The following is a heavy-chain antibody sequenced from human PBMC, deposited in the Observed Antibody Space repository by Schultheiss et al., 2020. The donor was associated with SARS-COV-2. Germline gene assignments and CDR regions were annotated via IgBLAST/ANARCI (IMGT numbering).Heavy chain of an antibody. V-gene: IGHV3-9*01. Sequence: SLRLSCAASGFTFDDYAMHWVRQAPGKGLEWVSGISWNSGSIGYADSVKGRFTISRDNSKNTLYLQMNSLRAEDTAVYYCARVRYSSGWYELDYWGQGTLVTVSS. D-gene: IGHD6-19*01. CDR2: ISWNSGSI. CDR3: ARVRYSSGWYELDY. J-gene: IGHJ4*02. CDR1: GFTFDDYA.